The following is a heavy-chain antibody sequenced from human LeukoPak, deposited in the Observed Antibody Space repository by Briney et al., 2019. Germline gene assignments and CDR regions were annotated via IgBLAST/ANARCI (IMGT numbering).Heavy chain of an antibody. CDR1: GYTFTSYG. V-gene: IGHV1-18*01. CDR2: ISAYNGNT. D-gene: IGHD3-10*01. Sequence: GASVKVSCKASGYTFTSYGISWVRQAPGQGLEWMGWISAYNGNTNYAQKLQGRGTMTTDTSTSTAYMELRSLRSDDTAVYYCARGDLWFGDPARNWFDPWGQGTLVTVSS. J-gene: IGHJ5*02. CDR3: ARGDLWFGDPARNWFDP.